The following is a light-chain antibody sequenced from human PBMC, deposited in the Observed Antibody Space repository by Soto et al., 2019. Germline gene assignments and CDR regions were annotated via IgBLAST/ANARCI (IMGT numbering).Light chain of an antibody. Sequence: QSVLTQPPSASGTPGQRVTISCSGSSSNIGSNYVYWYQQLPGTAPNLLIYRNNQRPSGVPDRFSGSKSGTSASLAISGLRSEDEADYYCAAWDDSLSGPVFGVGTQLTVL. CDR1: SSNIGSNY. CDR2: RNN. CDR3: AAWDDSLSGPV. V-gene: IGLV1-47*01. J-gene: IGLJ7*01.